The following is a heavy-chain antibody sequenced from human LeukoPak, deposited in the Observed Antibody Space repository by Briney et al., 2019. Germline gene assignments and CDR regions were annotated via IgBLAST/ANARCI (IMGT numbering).Heavy chain of an antibody. CDR3: ARVGIAVAGPSNWFDP. Sequence: ASVKVSCKASGYTFTSYYMHWVRQAPGQGLEWMGMINPSGGSTSYAQKFQGRVTITRDTSASTAYMELSSLRSEDTAVYYCARVGIAVAGPSNWFDPWGQGTLVTVSS. D-gene: IGHD6-19*01. CDR1: GYTFTSYY. V-gene: IGHV1-46*01. J-gene: IGHJ5*02. CDR2: INPSGGST.